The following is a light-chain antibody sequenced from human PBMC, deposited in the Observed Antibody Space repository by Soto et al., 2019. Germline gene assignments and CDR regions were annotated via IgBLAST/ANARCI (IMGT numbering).Light chain of an antibody. V-gene: IGKV1-5*03. CDR3: QHYNSYSEA. Sequence: DIQMTQSPSTLSGSVGDRVTLTCRASQTISSWVAWYQQKPGKAPKLLIYKASTLTSGVPSRFSGSGSGTEFPLTISSLHADDFATYCRQHYNSYSEAFGQGTKVELK. CDR1: QTISSW. J-gene: IGKJ1*01. CDR2: KAS.